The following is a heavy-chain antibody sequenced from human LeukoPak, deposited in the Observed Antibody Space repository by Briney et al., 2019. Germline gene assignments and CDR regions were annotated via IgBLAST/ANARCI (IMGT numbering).Heavy chain of an antibody. D-gene: IGHD2-2*02. CDR1: GGTFISYA. Sequence: SVKVSCKASGGTFISYAISWVRQAPGQGLEWMGGIIPVFGTANYAQKFQGRVTITADKSTSTAYMELSSLRSEDTAVYYCARVAAEVVGVPGPIGFGWLRRDYYYMDVWGKGTTVTVSS. CDR3: ARVAAEVVGVPGPIGFGWLRRDYYYMDV. CDR2: IIPVFGTA. V-gene: IGHV1-69*06. J-gene: IGHJ6*03.